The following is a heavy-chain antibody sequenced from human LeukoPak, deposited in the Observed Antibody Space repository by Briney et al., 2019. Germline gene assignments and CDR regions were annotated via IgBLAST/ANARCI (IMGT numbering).Heavy chain of an antibody. CDR3: ARGHGSTWADFDY. D-gene: IGHD6-13*01. J-gene: IGHJ4*02. CDR1: GFTFSSYS. CDR2: ISSGSSTI. V-gene: IGHV3-48*02. Sequence: QPGGSLRLSCAASGFTFSSYSMNWVRQAQGKGLEWVSYISSGSSTIYYADSVKGRFTISRDNAKTSLYLQMNSLRDEDTAVYYCARGHGSTWADFDYWGQGTLVTVSS.